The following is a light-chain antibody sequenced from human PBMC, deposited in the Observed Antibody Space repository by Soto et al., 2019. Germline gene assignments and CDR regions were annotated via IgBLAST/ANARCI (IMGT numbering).Light chain of an antibody. CDR1: QGVTTN. CDR3: QQYNNWPFS. CDR2: DVS. J-gene: IGKJ5*01. V-gene: IGKV3-15*01. Sequence: EIVMTQSPDTLSLCPGEISTLSCRAGQGVTTNFAWYQQKSGQSPRLLIYDVSIRATGVPARFSATGSETDFTLTISGLQSGDSAVYFCQQYNNWPFSFGRGTRLEIK.